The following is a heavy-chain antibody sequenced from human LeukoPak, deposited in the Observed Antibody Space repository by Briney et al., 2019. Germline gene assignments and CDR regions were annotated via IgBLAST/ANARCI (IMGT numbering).Heavy chain of an antibody. Sequence: PGRSLRLSCAASGFTFSSYGMHWVRQAPGKGLEWVAVIWYDGSNKYYADSVKGRFTISRDNSKNTLYLQMNSLRAEDTAVYYCTRGGTGGTWPSYHYYGMDVWGQGTTVTVSS. V-gene: IGHV3-33*08. CDR2: IWYDGSNK. D-gene: IGHD2-15*01. CDR3: TRGGTGGTWPSYHYYGMDV. CDR1: GFTFSSYG. J-gene: IGHJ6*02.